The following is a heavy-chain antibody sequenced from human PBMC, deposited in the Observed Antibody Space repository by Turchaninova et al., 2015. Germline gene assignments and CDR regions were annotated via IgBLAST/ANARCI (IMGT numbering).Heavy chain of an antibody. CDR1: GGSLRSSRDY. J-gene: IGHJ6*03. CDR2: IDFVGST. Sequence: QLQLQESGPGLVKPSETLSLTCTVSGGSLRSSRDYLGWMPQPPGKVLGLIGLIDFVGSTYYNPSLKIRVTRSVDTSKNQFSLKLGSVTAADTAVYYCARDRGPYYMDVWGKGTTVTVSS. CDR3: ARDRGPYYMDV. V-gene: IGHV4-39*07.